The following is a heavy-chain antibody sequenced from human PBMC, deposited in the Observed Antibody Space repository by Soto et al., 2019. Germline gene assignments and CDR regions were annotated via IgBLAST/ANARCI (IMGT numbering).Heavy chain of an antibody. V-gene: IGHV4-59*01. Sequence: QVQLQESGPGLVKPSETLSLTCTVSGGSISSYYWSWIRQPPGKGLECIGYIYYSGSTNYNPSLKSRVTISVDTSKNQFSLKLSSVTAADTAVYYCARDGMAFDGSNYYYMDVWGKGTTVTVSS. CDR2: IYYSGST. CDR3: ARDGMAFDGSNYYYMDV. CDR1: GGSISSYY. J-gene: IGHJ6*03. D-gene: IGHD3-10*01.